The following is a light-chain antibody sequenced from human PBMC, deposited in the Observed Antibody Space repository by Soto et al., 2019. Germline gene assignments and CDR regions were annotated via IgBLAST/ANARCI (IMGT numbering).Light chain of an antibody. J-gene: IGKJ1*01. CDR2: DVS. V-gene: IGKV1-5*01. CDR1: QSIGDS. Sequence: DIQMTQSPSTLSASEGDRVTITCRASQSIGDSLAWYQQKPGKAPYLLISDVSSLERGVPSRFSGSGSGTEFTLTISSMQPDDFATFYCQQYNGYSRTLGQGTKVDIK. CDR3: QQYNGYSRT.